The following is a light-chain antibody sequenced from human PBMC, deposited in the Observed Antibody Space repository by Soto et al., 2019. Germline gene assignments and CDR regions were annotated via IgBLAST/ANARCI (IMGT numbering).Light chain of an antibody. CDR1: QSVSSSF. J-gene: IGKJ4*01. CDR2: GAS. Sequence: EIVLTQSPGTLSLSPGERATLSCRASQSVSSSFLAWYQQKPGQAPRLLIYGASSRATGIPDRFSGSGSGTDFTLTISRGEPEDCAVYSCQQYDNSPLTFGGGPKVEIK. CDR3: QQYDNSPLT. V-gene: IGKV3-20*01.